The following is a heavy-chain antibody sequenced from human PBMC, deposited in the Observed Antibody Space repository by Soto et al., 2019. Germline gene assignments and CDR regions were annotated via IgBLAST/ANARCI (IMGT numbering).Heavy chain of an antibody. CDR1: GYTFTGYY. D-gene: IGHD4-17*01. CDR3: ARATVTTGLGY. J-gene: IGHJ4*02. Sequence: ASVKVSCKASGYTFTGYYMHLVRQAPGQGLEWMGWINPNSGGTNYAQKFQGWVTMTRDTSISTAYMELSRLRSDDTAVYYCARATVTTGLGYWGQGTLVTVSS. V-gene: IGHV1-2*04. CDR2: INPNSGGT.